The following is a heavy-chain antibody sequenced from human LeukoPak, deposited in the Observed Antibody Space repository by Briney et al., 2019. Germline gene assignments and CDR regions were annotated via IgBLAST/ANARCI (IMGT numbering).Heavy chain of an antibody. CDR3: AREAGYFGSGSYIDY. Sequence: PGGSLRLSCTASGFTFIGYSMHWVRQAPGKGLEWVAVISYEGSDKPYADSVKGRFTISRDKSKNTLYLQMNALRLEDTSVYYCAREAGYFGSGSYIDYWGQGTLVTVSA. D-gene: IGHD3-10*01. J-gene: IGHJ4*02. CDR1: GFTFIGYS. V-gene: IGHV3-30*04. CDR2: ISYEGSDK.